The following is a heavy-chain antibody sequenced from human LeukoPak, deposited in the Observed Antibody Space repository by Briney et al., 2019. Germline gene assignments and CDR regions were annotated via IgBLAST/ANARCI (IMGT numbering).Heavy chain of an antibody. J-gene: IGHJ5*02. CDR1: GFPITSVYY. V-gene: IGHV4-38-2*02. D-gene: IGHD6-13*01. Sequence: SETLSLTCTVSGFPITSVYYWAWIRQPPGKGLEWIGSIYHSGRTYYNPSLKSRVTISVDTSKNQFSLKLSSVTAADTAVYYCAREGDSSSVGWFDPWGQGTLVTVSS. CDR2: IYHSGRT. CDR3: AREGDSSSVGWFDP.